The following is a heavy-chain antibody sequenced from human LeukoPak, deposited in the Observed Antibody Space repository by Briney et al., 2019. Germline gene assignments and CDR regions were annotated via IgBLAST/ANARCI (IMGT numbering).Heavy chain of an antibody. J-gene: IGHJ4*02. D-gene: IGHD3-22*01. CDR2: ISSSSSYI. Sequence: GGSLRLSCAASGFTFSSYWMNWVRQAPGKGLEWVSSISSSSSYIYYADSVKGRFTISRDNAKNSLYLQMNSLRAEDTAVYYCARAKRYYDSSGSSSYYFDYWGQGTLVTVSS. CDR3: ARAKRYYDSSGSSSYYFDY. CDR1: GFTFSSYW. V-gene: IGHV3-21*01.